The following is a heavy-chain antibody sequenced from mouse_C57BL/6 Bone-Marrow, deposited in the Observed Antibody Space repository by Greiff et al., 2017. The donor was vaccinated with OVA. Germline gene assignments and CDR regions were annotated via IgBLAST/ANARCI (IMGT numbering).Heavy chain of an antibody. J-gene: IGHJ4*01. CDR2: IDPSDSYT. CDR1: GYTFTSYW. CDR3: ARRRWLLPSYAMDY. V-gene: IGHV1-69*01. Sequence: QVHVKQPGAELVMPGASVKLSCKASGYTFTSYWMHWVKQRPGQGLEWIGEIDPSDSYTNYNQKFKGKSTLTVDKSSSTAYMQLSSLTSEDSAVYYCARRRWLLPSYAMDYWGQGTSVTVSS. D-gene: IGHD2-3*01.